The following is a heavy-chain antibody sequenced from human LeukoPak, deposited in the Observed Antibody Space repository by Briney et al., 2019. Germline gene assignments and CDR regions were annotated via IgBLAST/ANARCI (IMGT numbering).Heavy chain of an antibody. CDR1: GYTFTSYG. Sequence: ASVKVSCKASGYTFTSYGINWVRQAPGQGLESMGWISAHNGNTNYAQKFQGRVTMTTDTFTTTAYMELRSLRYDDTAVYYCARVHPYGGNSGQDYWGQGTLVTVSS. CDR2: ISAHNGNT. J-gene: IGHJ4*02. D-gene: IGHD4-23*01. V-gene: IGHV1-18*01. CDR3: ARVHPYGGNSGQDY.